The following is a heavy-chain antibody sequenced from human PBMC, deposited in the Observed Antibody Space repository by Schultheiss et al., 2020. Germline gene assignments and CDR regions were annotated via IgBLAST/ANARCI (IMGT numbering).Heavy chain of an antibody. CDR1: GFTFSDHY. CDR2: TRNKANSYTT. J-gene: IGHJ4*02. Sequence: GGSLRLSCAASGFTFSDHYMDWVRQAPGKGLEWVGRTRNKANSYTTEYAASVKGRFTISRDDSKNSLYLQMNSLKTEDTAVYYCASAGDCSSNSCYSTGDYWGKGTL. CDR3: ASAGDCSSNSCYSTGDY. V-gene: IGHV3-72*01. D-gene: IGHD2-2*01.